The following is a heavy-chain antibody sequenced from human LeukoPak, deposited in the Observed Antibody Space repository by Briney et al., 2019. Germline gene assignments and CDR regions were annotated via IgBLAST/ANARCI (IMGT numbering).Heavy chain of an antibody. J-gene: IGHJ4*02. CDR3: ARESRSGVQYSSGWFDY. D-gene: IGHD6-19*01. CDR1: GYTFTGYY. Sequence: ASVKVSCKASGYTFTGYYMHWVRQAPGQGLEWMGWINPNSGGTNYAQKFQGWVTMTRDTSISTAYMELSRLRSDDTAVYYCARESRSGVQYSSGWFDYWGQGTLVTVSS. V-gene: IGHV1-2*04. CDR2: INPNSGGT.